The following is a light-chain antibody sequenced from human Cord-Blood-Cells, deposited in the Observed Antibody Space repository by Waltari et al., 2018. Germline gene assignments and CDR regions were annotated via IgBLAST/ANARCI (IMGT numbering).Light chain of an antibody. J-gene: IGKJ3*01. V-gene: IGKV1-27*01. Sequence: DIQMPQSPSSLSASLGARVTITCRASQGISNYLGWYQQKPGKVPKLLIYAASTLQSGVPSRFSGSGSGTDFTLTISSLQPEDVATYYCQKYNSAPPFTFGPGTKVDIK. CDR1: QGISNY. CDR3: QKYNSAPPFT. CDR2: AAS.